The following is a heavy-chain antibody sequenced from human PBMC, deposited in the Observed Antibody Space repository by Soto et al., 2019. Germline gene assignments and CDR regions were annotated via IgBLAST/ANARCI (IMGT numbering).Heavy chain of an antibody. CDR3: ARRAFGSSRSFDI. Sequence: WGSLRLSCAASGVAFSSQPMSWVRKAPERGLEWVSGISDSGGLTYNADSVKGRFTISRDNSKNTLYLQMNSLRAEDTALYYCARRAFGSSRSFDIWGQGTMVTVSS. CDR1: GVAFSSQP. J-gene: IGHJ3*02. CDR2: ISDSGGLT. V-gene: IGHV3-23*01. D-gene: IGHD6-6*01.